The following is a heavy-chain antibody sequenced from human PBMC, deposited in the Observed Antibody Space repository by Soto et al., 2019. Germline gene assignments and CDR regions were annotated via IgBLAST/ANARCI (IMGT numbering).Heavy chain of an antibody. CDR2: IYSGGNT. CDR1: GFSVSSNY. CDR3: ARDSTWIPYYHYGMDV. V-gene: IGHV3-53*01. Sequence: VQLVESGGGLVKPGGSLRISCEASGFSVSSNYMSWVRQAPGKGLEWVSVIYSGGNTHYADSVKGRFTISRDNSKNTLYLQMNSLRAEDTAVYYCARDSTWIPYYHYGMDVWGQGTTVTVSS. D-gene: IGHD5-18*01. J-gene: IGHJ6*02.